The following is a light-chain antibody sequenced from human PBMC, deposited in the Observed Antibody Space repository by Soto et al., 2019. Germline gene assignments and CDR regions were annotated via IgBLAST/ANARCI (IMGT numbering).Light chain of an antibody. CDR3: GTWDTSLSAYV. Sequence: PGQKVTVSCSGSSSNIGNNYVSWYQHLPGTAPKLLISDNDRRPSGIPDRFSGSKSGTSATLGITGLQTGDEADYYCGTWDTSLSAYVFGNGTKVTVL. CDR2: DND. J-gene: IGLJ1*01. V-gene: IGLV1-51*01. CDR1: SSNIGNNY.